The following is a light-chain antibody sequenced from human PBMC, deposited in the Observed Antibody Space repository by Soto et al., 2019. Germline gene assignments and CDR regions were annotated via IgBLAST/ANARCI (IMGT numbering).Light chain of an antibody. J-gene: IGLJ2*01. V-gene: IGLV1-40*01. CDR1: SSNIGADYD. CDR2: GNN. Sequence: QSALTQPPSVSGAPGQRVTISCTGSSSNIGADYDVHWYQHLPGTAPKLLIFGNNDRPSGVPDRFSGSKSGTSASLAITGLQAEDEADYYCQSYDSSLSGSLFGGGTKLTVL. CDR3: QSYDSSLSGSL.